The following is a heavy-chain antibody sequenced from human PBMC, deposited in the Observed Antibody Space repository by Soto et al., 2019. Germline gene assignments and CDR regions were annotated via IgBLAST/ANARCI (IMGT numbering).Heavy chain of an antibody. Sequence: GASVKVSCKASGGTFSSYAISWVRQAPGQGLEWMGGIIPIFGTVNYAQKFQGRVTITADESTSTADMELSSLRSEDTAVYYCARVIRSGWPDAFDIWGQGTMVTVSS. V-gene: IGHV1-69*13. CDR2: IIPIFGTV. J-gene: IGHJ3*02. CDR1: GGTFSSYA. CDR3: ARVIRSGWPDAFDI. D-gene: IGHD6-19*01.